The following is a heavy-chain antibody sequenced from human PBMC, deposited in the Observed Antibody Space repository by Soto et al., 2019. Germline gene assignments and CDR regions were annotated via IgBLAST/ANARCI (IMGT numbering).Heavy chain of an antibody. CDR1: GYTFTGYY. Sequence: QVQLVQSGAEVKKPGASVKVSCKASGYTFTGYYMHWVRQAPGQGLEWMGWINPNSGGTNYAQKFQGWVTMTRDTSFSTAFMELSRLRSYDTAVYYCAREGGGNVLRFLEWFRIPYGMDVWGQGTTVTVSS. J-gene: IGHJ6*02. V-gene: IGHV1-2*04. D-gene: IGHD3-3*01. CDR3: AREGGGNVLRFLEWFRIPYGMDV. CDR2: INPNSGGT.